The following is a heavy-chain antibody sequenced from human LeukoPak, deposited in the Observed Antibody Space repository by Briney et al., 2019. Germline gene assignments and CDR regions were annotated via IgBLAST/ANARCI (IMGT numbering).Heavy chain of an antibody. D-gene: IGHD3-3*01. V-gene: IGHV1-2*06. CDR2: INPNSGGT. CDR3: ARTSLYDFWSGYYRD. CDR1: GYTFTGYY. Sequence: ASVKVSCKASGYTFTGYYMHWVRQAPGQGLEWMGRINPNSGGTNYAQKFQGRVTMTRGTSISTAYMELSRLRSDDTAVYYCARTSLYDFWSGYYRDWGQGTLVTVSS. J-gene: IGHJ4*02.